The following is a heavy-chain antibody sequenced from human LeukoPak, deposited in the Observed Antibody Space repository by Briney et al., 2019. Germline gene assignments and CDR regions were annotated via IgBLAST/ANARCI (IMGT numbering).Heavy chain of an antibody. CDR3: AKSLAATGIDY. Sequence: GESLRLSCAASGFTFSNYAMSWVRQTPGKGLEWVSTISSSGGSTLYADSMKGRFTTSRDNSKNTLYLQMSSLRADDTAVYYCAKSLAATGIDYWGQGTLVTVSS. J-gene: IGHJ4*02. D-gene: IGHD6-13*01. CDR2: ISSSGGST. V-gene: IGHV3-23*01. CDR1: GFTFSNYA.